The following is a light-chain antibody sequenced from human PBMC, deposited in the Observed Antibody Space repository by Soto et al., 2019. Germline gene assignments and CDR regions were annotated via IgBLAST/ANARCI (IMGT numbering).Light chain of an antibody. Sequence: DIQMTQSPSSLSSSVGDIVTITCRASQGISNDLAWYQQKPGKVPKLLIYAASILQSGVPSRFIGSGSGTDFTLTISSLQPADVATYYCPNSHSDPLTFGGGTKVEIK. CDR3: PNSHSDPLT. CDR1: QGISND. V-gene: IGKV1-27*01. CDR2: AAS. J-gene: IGKJ4*01.